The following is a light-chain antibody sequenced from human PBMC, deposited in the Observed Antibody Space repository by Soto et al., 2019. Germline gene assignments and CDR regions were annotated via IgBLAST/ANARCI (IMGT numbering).Light chain of an antibody. J-gene: IGLJ1*01. V-gene: IGLV1-44*01. Sequence: QSVLTQPPSASGTPGQRVTISCSGSSSNIGSKTVNWYQQLPGTAPKLLIYNSYQRPSGVPDRFSGSKSGTSASLAISGLQSEDEADYYCAAWDASLNGYVFGAGTKLTVL. CDR2: NSY. CDR1: SSNIGSKT. CDR3: AAWDASLNGYV.